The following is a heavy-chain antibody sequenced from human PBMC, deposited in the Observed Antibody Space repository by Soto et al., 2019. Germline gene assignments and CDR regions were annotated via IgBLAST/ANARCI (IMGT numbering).Heavy chain of an antibody. V-gene: IGHV3-11*01. CDR1: GFTFSDYY. CDR2: ISSSGSTI. Sequence: GGSLRLSCAASGFTFSDYYMSWIRQAPGKGLEWVSYISSSGSTIYYADSVKGRFTISRDNAKNSLYLQMNSLRAEDTAVYYCARDNRITIFGVVMGDNWFDPWGQGTLVTVSS. J-gene: IGHJ5*02. CDR3: ARDNRITIFGVVMGDNWFDP. D-gene: IGHD3-3*01.